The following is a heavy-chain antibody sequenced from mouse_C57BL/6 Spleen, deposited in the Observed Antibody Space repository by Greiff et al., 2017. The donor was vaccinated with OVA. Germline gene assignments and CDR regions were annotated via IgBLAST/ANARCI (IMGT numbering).Heavy chain of an antibody. CDR2: IWSGGST. J-gene: IGHJ4*01. Sequence: VQLQQSGPGLVQPSQSLSITCTVSGFSLTSYGVHWVRQSPGKGLEWLGVIWSGGSTDYNAAFISRLSISKDNSKSQVFFKMNSLQADDTAIYYCASFYYDLYYYAMDYWGQGTSVTVSS. D-gene: IGHD2-4*01. CDR3: ASFYYDLYYYAMDY. CDR1: GFSLTSYG. V-gene: IGHV2-2*01.